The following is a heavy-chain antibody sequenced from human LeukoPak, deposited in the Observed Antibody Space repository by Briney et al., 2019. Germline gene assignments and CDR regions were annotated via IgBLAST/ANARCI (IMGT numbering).Heavy chain of an antibody. CDR1: GYTFTGYY. CDR3: ARVGRQYGDYEDLGDY. J-gene: IGHJ4*02. V-gene: IGHV1-2*06. Sequence: ASVKVSCKASGYTFTGYYMHWVRQAPGQGLEWMGRINPNSGGTNYAQKFQGRVTMTRDTSISTAYMELSRLRSDDTAVYYCARVGRQYGDYEDLGDYWGQGTLVTVSS. CDR2: INPNSGGT. D-gene: IGHD4-17*01.